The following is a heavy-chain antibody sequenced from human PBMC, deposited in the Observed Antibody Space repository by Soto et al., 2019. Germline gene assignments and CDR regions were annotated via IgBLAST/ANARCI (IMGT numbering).Heavy chain of an antibody. CDR2: INAHSGGT. D-gene: IGHD6-6*01. CDR3: AKDLTRQLAYWLDP. J-gene: IGHJ5*02. CDR1: GFSFTGYY. Sequence: ASVKVSCKASGFSFTGYYIHWLRQAPGQGLEWMGWINAHSGGTEYAQKFQGRVTLTRDTSIATAYLTLTSLTSDDTALYYCAKDLTRQLAYWLDPWGQGXQVTVSS. V-gene: IGHV1-2*02.